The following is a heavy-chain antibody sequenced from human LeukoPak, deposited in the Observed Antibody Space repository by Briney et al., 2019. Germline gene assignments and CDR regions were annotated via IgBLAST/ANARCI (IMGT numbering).Heavy chain of an antibody. J-gene: IGHJ4*02. CDR3: AKGGRENWNYIYSDY. Sequence: PGGSLRLSCAGSGFTFTNYAMSWVRQAPGKGLEWVTTISGLGGSTFYADSVKGRFTLSRDNSKKTLFLQINSLRDEGTAVYYCAKGGRENWNYIYSDYWGQGTLVTVSS. V-gene: IGHV3-23*01. CDR1: GFTFTNYA. D-gene: IGHD1-7*01. CDR2: ISGLGGST.